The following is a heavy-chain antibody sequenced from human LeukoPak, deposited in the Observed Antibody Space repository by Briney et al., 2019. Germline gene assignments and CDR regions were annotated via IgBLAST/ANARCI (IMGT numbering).Heavy chain of an antibody. D-gene: IGHD2-21*02. Sequence: PGRSLRLSCAASGFTFSSYAMHWVRQAPGKGLEWVAVISYDGSNKYYADSVKGRFTISRDNSKNTLYLQMNSLRAEDTAVYYCAREGAYCGGDCYWAFDYWGQGTLVTVSS. CDR3: AREGAYCGGDCYWAFDY. CDR1: GFTFSSYA. CDR2: ISYDGSNK. V-gene: IGHV3-30-3*01. J-gene: IGHJ4*02.